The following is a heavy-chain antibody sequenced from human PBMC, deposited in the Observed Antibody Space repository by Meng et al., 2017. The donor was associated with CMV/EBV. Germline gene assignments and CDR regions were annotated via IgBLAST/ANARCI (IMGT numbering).Heavy chain of an antibody. D-gene: IGHD5-18*01. CDR3: ARINTAMAHFDY. CDR2: IYYSGST. J-gene: IGHJ4*02. V-gene: IGHV4-61*01. CDR1: GGYVSSGSYY. Sequence: CSVSGGYVSSGSYYWSWTRQSPGKGLEWIGYIYYSGSTNYNPSLKSRVTISVDTSKNQFSLKLSSVTAADTAVYYCARINTAMAHFDYWGQGTLVTVSS.